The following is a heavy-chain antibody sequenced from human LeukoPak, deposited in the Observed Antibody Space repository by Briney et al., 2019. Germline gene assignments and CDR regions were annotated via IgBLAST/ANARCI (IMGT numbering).Heavy chain of an antibody. CDR1: GGSFSGYY. Sequence: ETLSLTCAVYGGSFSGYYWTWVRQAPGKGLEWVSTISASGPYYADAVRGRFTISRDNSRNTLSLQMDSLRAEDTAVYYCAKGTMDGGQYYYDSSGGQGTLVTVSS. D-gene: IGHD3-22*01. J-gene: IGHJ4*02. CDR2: ISASGP. V-gene: IGHV3-23*01. CDR3: AKGTMDGGQYYYDSS.